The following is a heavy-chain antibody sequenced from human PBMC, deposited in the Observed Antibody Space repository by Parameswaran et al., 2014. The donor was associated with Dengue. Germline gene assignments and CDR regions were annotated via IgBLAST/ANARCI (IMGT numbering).Heavy chain of an antibody. D-gene: IGHD3-3*02. CDR2: IYYSGST. Sequence: ETLSLTCTVSGGSVSSGSYYWSWIRQPPGKGLEWIGYIYYSGSTNYNPSLKSRVTISVDTSKNQFSLKLSSVTAADAAVYYCARVVIRRLNWFDPWGQGTLVTVSS. CDR1: GGSVSSGSYY. J-gene: IGHJ5*02. CDR3: ARVVIRRLNWFDP. V-gene: IGHV4-61*01.